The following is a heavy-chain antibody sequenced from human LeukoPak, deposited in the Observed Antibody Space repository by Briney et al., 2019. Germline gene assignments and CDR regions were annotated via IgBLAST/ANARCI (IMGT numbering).Heavy chain of an antibody. CDR1: GFTFSSYA. CDR3: ARAAMGGSNPWYFDY. Sequence: GGSLRLSCAASGFTFSSYAMHWVRQAPGKGLEWVAVISYDGSNKYYADSVKGRFTISRDNSKNTLYLQMNSLRAEDTAVYYCARAAMGGSNPWYFDYWGQGALVTVSS. J-gene: IGHJ4*02. D-gene: IGHD3-16*01. V-gene: IGHV3-30-3*01. CDR2: ISYDGSNK.